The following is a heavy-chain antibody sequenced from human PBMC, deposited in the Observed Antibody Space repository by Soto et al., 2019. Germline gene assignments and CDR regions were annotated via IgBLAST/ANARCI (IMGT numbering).Heavy chain of an antibody. V-gene: IGHV1-46*03. CDR3: ATTSGELLWWFDP. CDR2: INPSGGST. D-gene: IGHD3-10*02. Sequence: ASVKVSCKASGYTFTSYYMHWVRQAPGQGLEWMGIINPSGGSTSYAQKFQGRVTMTRDTSTSTVYMELSSLRSEDTAVYYCATTSGELLWWFDPWGQGTLVTVSS. J-gene: IGHJ5*02. CDR1: GYTFTSYY.